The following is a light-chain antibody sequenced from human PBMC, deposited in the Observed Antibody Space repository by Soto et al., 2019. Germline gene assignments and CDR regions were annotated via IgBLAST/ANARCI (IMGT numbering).Light chain of an antibody. CDR2: DAS. V-gene: IGKV3-11*01. CDR3: QQLTDWPPQWT. CDR1: QSISSY. J-gene: IGKJ1*01. Sequence: EIVLTQSPPSLSFSPGESATLSCRASQSISSYLAWYQQKPGQAPRLLIYDASSRATGIPARFSGSGSGTDFTLTISSLEPEDFAVYYCQQLTDWPPQWTFGQGTEVAIK.